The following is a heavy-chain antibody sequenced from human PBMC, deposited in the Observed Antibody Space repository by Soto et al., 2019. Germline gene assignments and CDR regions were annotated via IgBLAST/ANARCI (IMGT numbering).Heavy chain of an antibody. CDR1: GYTFTRYD. CDR3: ARLKYYGSGRSHYHYYGMDV. J-gene: IGHJ6*02. Sequence: ASVKVSCKASGYTFTRYDINWVRQATGQGLEWMGWMNPNSGNTGYAQKFQGRVTMTRNTSTSTAYMELSSLRSEDTAVYYCARLKYYGSGRSHYHYYGMDVWGQGTTVTVSS. D-gene: IGHD3-10*01. CDR2: MNPNSGNT. V-gene: IGHV1-8*01.